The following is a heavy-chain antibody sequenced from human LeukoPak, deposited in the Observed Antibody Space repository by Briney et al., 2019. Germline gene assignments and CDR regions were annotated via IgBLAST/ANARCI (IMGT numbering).Heavy chain of an antibody. CDR3: TRDFGSGVVVTAIVD. D-gene: IGHD2-21*02. J-gene: IGHJ4*02. V-gene: IGHV3-30*02. CDR2: IRYDGSNK. CDR1: GFTFSSYG. Sequence: GGSLRLSCAASGFTFSSYGMHWVRQAPGKGLEWVAFIRYDGSNKYYADSVKGRFTISRDNSKNTLYLQMNSLRAEDTATYYCTRDFGSGVVVTAIVDWGQGTLVTVSS.